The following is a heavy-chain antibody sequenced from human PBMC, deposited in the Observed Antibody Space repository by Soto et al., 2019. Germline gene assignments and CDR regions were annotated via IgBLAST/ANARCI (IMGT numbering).Heavy chain of an antibody. CDR2: ISWNSGNI. D-gene: IGHD3-3*01. V-gene: IGHV3-9*01. J-gene: IGHJ4*02. CDR1: GFTFDNYA. Sequence: EVHLMESGGGWVQPGRSLRLSCAASGFTFDNYAMHWVRQAPGKGLEWVSGISWNSGNIGYADSVKGRFTIARDNAKTSLYLEMNSLRAEDTALYYCAESLKIFGLATTRSGPLDSWGQGALVTVSS. CDR3: AESLKIFGLATTRSGPLDS.